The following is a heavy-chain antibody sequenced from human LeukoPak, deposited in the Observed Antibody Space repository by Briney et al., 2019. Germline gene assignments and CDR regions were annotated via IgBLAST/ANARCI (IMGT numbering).Heavy chain of an antibody. CDR1: GYTFTSYY. J-gene: IGHJ6*02. V-gene: IGHV1-46*01. D-gene: IGHD3-3*01. Sequence: GASVKVSCKASGYTFTSYYMHWVRQAPGQGLEWMGIINPSGGSTSYAQKFQGRVTMTRDTSTSTVYMELSSLRSEDTAVYYCARDRFLEWLSRDAYYYYGMDVWGQGTTVTVSS. CDR3: ARDRFLEWLSRDAYYYYGMDV. CDR2: INPSGGST.